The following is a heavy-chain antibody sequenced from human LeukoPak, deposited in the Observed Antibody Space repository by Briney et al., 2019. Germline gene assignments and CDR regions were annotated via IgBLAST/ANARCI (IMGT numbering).Heavy chain of an antibody. CDR2: IKSDGSES. Sequence: GGSLRLCCAASKFILKNYWMTWVRQAPGKGLEWVATIKSDGSESYYVDSVKGRFTVARDNARSSLVLQMNSLRAEDTAVYHCARGHYGMDVWGQGTTVTVSS. CDR1: KFILKNYW. J-gene: IGHJ6*02. V-gene: IGHV3-7*01. CDR3: ARGHYGMDV.